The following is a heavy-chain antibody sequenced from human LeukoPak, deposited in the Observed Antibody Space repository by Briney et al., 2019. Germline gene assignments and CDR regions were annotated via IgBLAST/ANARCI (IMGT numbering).Heavy chain of an antibody. Sequence: SSETLSLTCTVSGGSISGYYWSWIRQPPGKGLEWIGRIYTSGSTNYNPSLKSRVTMSVDTSKNQFSLKLSSVTAADTAVYYCARVYCSSTSCNAFDIWGQGTMVTVSS. CDR3: ARVYCSSTSCNAFDI. CDR1: GGSISGYY. CDR2: IYTSGST. V-gene: IGHV4-4*07. D-gene: IGHD2-2*01. J-gene: IGHJ3*02.